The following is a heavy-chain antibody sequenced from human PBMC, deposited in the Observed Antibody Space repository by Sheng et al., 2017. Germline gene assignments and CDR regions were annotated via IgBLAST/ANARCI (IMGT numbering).Heavy chain of an antibody. CDR1: GFTFSSYA. J-gene: IGHJ1*01. V-gene: IGHV3-64*07. CDR3: ARASVGTASGGFFQN. Sequence: EVQLVESGGGLVQPGGSLRLSCAASGFTFSSYAVNWVRQAPGKGLEYVSAISSNGGSTYYADSVKGRFTISRDNSRNTLYLQMGSLRAEDMAVYYCARASVGTASGGFFQNWGQGTLVTVSS. D-gene: IGHD3-16*01. CDR2: ISSNGGST.